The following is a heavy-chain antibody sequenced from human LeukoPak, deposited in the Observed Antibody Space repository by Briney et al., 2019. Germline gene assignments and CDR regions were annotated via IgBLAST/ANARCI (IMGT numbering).Heavy chain of an antibody. CDR1: GFTFSSYW. D-gene: IGHD3-10*01. V-gene: IGHV3-7*01. Sequence: GGSLRLSCAASGFTFSSYWMSWVRQAPGKGLEWVANIKQDGSEKYYVDSVKGRFTISRDNAKNSLYLPMNSLRAEDTAVYYCARGLTYYYGSGVDYWGQGTLATVSS. J-gene: IGHJ4*02. CDR3: ARGLTYYYGSGVDY. CDR2: IKQDGSEK.